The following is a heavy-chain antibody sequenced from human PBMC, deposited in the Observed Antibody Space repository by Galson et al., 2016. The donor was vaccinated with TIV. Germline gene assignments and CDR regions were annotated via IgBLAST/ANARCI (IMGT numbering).Heavy chain of an antibody. CDR2: ISGGGGST. Sequence: LRLSCAASGFTFSIFAMTWVRQAPGMGLEWVSAISGGGGSTYYADSVKGRFTISRDNSKNTLFLQMNSLRAEDTAVYYCTKVPSSGFSYYYGLDVWGQGTTATVSS. D-gene: IGHD3-22*01. CDR3: TKVPSSGFSYYYGLDV. CDR1: GFTFSIFA. V-gene: IGHV3-23*01. J-gene: IGHJ6*02.